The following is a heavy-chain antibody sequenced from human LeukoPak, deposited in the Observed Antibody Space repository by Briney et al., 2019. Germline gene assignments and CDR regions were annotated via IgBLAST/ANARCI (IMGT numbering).Heavy chain of an antibody. Sequence: GGSLRLSCAASGFTFSSYAMSWVRQAPGKGLEWVSAISGSGGSTYYADSVKGRFTISRDNSKNTLYLQMNSLRAEDTAVYYCARDLDYDILTGYTPLGYWGQGTLVTVSS. CDR2: ISGSGGST. D-gene: IGHD3-9*01. CDR1: GFTFSSYA. V-gene: IGHV3-23*01. CDR3: ARDLDYDILTGYTPLGY. J-gene: IGHJ4*02.